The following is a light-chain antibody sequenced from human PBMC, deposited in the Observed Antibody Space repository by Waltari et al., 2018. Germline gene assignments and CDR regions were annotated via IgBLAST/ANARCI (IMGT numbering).Light chain of an antibody. CDR2: LNSDGSH. V-gene: IGLV4-69*01. CDR3: QTWGTGFQV. Sequence: QLVLTQSPSASASLGASVKLTCTLSSGHSSYAIAWHQQQPEKGPRYLMKLNSDGSHKKGDGIPDRFSGSSSGTERFLTISSLQSEDEGDYYCQTWGTGFQVFGTGTKVTVL. J-gene: IGLJ1*01. CDR1: SGHSSYA.